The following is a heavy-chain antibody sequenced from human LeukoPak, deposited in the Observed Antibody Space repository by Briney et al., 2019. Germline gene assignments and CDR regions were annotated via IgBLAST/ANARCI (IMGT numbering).Heavy chain of an antibody. Sequence: SETLSLTCTVSGGSISSYYWSWIRQPPGKGLEWIGYIYYSGSTNYNPSLKSRVTISVDTSKNQFSLKLSSVTAADTAVYYCARPIAVAGIIDAFDIWGQGTMVTVSS. CDR1: GGSISSYY. V-gene: IGHV4-59*08. D-gene: IGHD6-19*01. J-gene: IGHJ3*02. CDR2: IYYSGST. CDR3: ARPIAVAGIIDAFDI.